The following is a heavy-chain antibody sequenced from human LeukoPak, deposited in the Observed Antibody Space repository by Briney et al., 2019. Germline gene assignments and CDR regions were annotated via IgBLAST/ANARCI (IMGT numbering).Heavy chain of an antibody. D-gene: IGHD2-2*01. J-gene: IGHJ4*02. Sequence: ASVKVSCKASGDTFSSYYMHWVRQAPGQGLEWMGWINTNTGNPTYAQGSTGRFVFSLDTSVSTAYLQISSLKAEDTAVYYCARATYCNSTSCYPELDYWGQGTLVTVSS. V-gene: IGHV7-4-1*02. CDR3: ARATYCNSTSCYPELDY. CDR1: GDTFSSYY. CDR2: INTNTGNP.